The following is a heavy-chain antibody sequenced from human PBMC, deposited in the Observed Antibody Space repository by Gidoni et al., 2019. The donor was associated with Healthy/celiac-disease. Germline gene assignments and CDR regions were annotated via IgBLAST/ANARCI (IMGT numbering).Heavy chain of an antibody. D-gene: IGHD2-8*02. CDR2: FYYSGST. CDR1: GGSISSSSYY. J-gene: IGHJ5*02. CDR3: ARQDLTPGGFDP. Sequence: QLQLQESGPGLVKPSETLSLTCTVAGGSISSSSYYWGWIRQPPGKGLEWIGSFYYSGSTYYNPSLKSRVTISVDTSKNQFSLKLSSVTAADTAVYYCARQDLTPGGFDPWGQGTLVTVSS. V-gene: IGHV4-39*01.